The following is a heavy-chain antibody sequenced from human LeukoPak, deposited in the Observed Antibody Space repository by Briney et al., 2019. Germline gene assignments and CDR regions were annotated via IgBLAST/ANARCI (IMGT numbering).Heavy chain of an antibody. CDR2: ISGSGGST. D-gene: IGHD1-7*01. V-gene: IGHV3-23*01. CDR1: GFTFSSYA. CDR3: NYVADDAFDI. Sequence: PGGSLRLSCAASGFTFSSYAMSWVRQAPGKGLEWVSAISGSGGSTYYAGSVKGRFTISRDNSKNTLYLQMNSLRAEDTAVYYCNYVADDAFDIWGQGTMVTVSS. J-gene: IGHJ3*02.